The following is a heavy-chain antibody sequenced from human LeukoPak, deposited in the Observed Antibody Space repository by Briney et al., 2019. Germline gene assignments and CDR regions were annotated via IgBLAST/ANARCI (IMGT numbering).Heavy chain of an antibody. J-gene: IGHJ4*02. Sequence: GESLKISCKGSGYRFNNYWIGWVHQMPGKGLEWMGIIYPGDSDARYSPSFQGQVTISADKSISTAYLQWSSLKASDTAMYYCARQGYGSGSYLDYWGQGTLVTVSS. V-gene: IGHV5-51*07. CDR2: IYPGDSDA. CDR3: ARQGYGSGSYLDY. CDR1: GYRFNNYW. D-gene: IGHD3-10*01.